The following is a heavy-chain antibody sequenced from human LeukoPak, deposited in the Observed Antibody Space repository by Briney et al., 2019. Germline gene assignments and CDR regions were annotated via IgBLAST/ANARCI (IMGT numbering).Heavy chain of an antibody. CDR2: IYYSGST. J-gene: IGHJ5*02. CDR1: GASISSSSYY. D-gene: IGHD3-3*01. CDR3: ARHEYDFWSGYYPRWFDP. Sequence: SETLSLTCTVSGASISSSSYYWGWIRQPPGKGLEWIGSIYYSGSTYYNPSLKSRVTISVDTSKNQFSLKLSSVTAADTAVYYCARHEYDFWSGYYPRWFDPWGQGTLVTVSS. V-gene: IGHV4-39*01.